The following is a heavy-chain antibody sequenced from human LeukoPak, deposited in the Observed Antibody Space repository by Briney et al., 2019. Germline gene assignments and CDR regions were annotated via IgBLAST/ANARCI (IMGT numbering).Heavy chain of an antibody. Sequence: GGSLRLFCAASGFTLSNAWMSWVRQAPGKGLEWVGRIKSKTDGETKDYATPVKGRFTISRDDSKNTLYMQMNSLKTEDTAVYYCTIDLAASGILWGQGTTVTVSS. CDR3: TIDLAASGIL. CDR2: IKSKTDGETK. D-gene: IGHD1-20*01. CDR1: GFTLSNAW. V-gene: IGHV3-15*01. J-gene: IGHJ6*02.